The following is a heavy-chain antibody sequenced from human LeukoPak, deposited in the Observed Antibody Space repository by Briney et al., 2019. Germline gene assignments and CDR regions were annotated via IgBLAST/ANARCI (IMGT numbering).Heavy chain of an antibody. Sequence: GGSLRLSGAASGFTFSSYGMHWVRQAPGKGLEWVAFIRYDGSNKSYSYSVRGRFTISRDNSKNTLYLQMNSLRVEDAAVYYCAPRVVVIAAPFDYWGQGTLVTVSS. CDR3: APRVVVIAAPFDY. D-gene: IGHD2-21*01. CDR1: GFTFSSYG. J-gene: IGHJ4*02. CDR2: IRYDGSNK. V-gene: IGHV3-30*02.